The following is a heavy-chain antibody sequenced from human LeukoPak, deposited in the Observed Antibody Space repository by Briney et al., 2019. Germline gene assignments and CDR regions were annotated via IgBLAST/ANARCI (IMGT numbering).Heavy chain of an antibody. Sequence: GSLRLSCAASGFTFSSYAMHWVRQAPGKGLEWVAVISYDGSNKYYADSVKGRFTISRDNSKNTLYLQMDSLRAEDTAVYYCAGSPNYYYYGMDVWGQGTTVTVSS. V-gene: IGHV3-30-3*01. CDR1: GFTFSSYA. CDR2: ISYDGSNK. J-gene: IGHJ6*02. CDR3: AGSPNYYYYGMDV.